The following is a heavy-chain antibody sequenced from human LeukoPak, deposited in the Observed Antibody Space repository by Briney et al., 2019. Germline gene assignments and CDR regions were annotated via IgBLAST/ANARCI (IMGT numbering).Heavy chain of an antibody. CDR1: GFTFSSYW. D-gene: IGHD5-18*01. CDR2: IKQDGSEK. Sequence: PGVSLRLSCAASGFTFSSYWMSWVRQAPGKGLEWVANIKQDGSEKYCVDSVKGRFTISRDNAKNSLYLQMNSLRAEDTAVYYCARDPGYTYGEFDYWGQGTLVTVSS. CDR3: ARDPGYTYGEFDY. J-gene: IGHJ4*02. V-gene: IGHV3-7*01.